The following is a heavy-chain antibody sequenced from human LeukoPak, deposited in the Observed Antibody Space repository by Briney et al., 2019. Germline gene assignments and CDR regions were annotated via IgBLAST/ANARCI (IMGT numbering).Heavy chain of an antibody. J-gene: IGHJ4*02. Sequence: ASVKVSCKASGYTFTGYYMHWVRQAPGQGLEWMGWINPDSGGTNYAQNFQGWVTMTRDTSISTAYMELSRLRSDDTAVYYCARACDTPFDYWGQGTLVTVSS. D-gene: IGHD5-18*01. CDR2: INPDSGGT. CDR3: ARACDTPFDY. CDR1: GYTFTGYY. V-gene: IGHV1-2*04.